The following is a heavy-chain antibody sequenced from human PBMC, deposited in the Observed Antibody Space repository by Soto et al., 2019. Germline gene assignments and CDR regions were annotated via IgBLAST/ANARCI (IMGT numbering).Heavy chain of an antibody. V-gene: IGHV3-48*04. CDR1: GFIFSDYT. J-gene: IGHJ6*02. Sequence: EVQLMESGGDLVQPGGSLRLSCAASGFIFSDYTMTWVRQAPGRGLEFVSHISSSGDAIFYAESVKGRFTVSRDNAKNSLYLQMKSLRGDDTAVYFCARDHGGSTWFVGVYYFFGMDVWGQGTAVTVSS. D-gene: IGHD6-13*01. CDR2: ISSSGDAI. CDR3: ARDHGGSTWFVGVYYFFGMDV.